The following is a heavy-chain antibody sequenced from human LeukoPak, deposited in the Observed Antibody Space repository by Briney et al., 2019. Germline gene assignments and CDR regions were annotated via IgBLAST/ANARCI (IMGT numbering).Heavy chain of an antibody. CDR3: ARQTPEIVVPAAIPGYHYYYYMDV. CDR1: GGSISSSNYY. D-gene: IGHD2-2*02. V-gene: IGHV4-39*01. Sequence: PSETLSLTCTVSGGSISSSNYYWGWIRQPPGKGLEWIGSIYYSGSTYYNPSLKGRVTISVDTSENQFSLKLSSVTAADTAVYYCARQTPEIVVPAAIPGYHYYYYMDVWGKGTTVTVSS. CDR2: IYYSGST. J-gene: IGHJ6*03.